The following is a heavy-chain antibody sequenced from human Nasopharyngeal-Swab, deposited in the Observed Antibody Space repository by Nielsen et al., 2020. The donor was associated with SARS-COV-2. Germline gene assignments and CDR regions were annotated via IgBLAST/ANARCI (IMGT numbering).Heavy chain of an antibody. Sequence: SETLSLTCTVSGGSISSGDYYWSWIRQPPGKGLEWIGYIYYSGSTYYNPSLKSRVTISVDTSKNQFSLKLSSVTAADTAVYYCARSRITMVRGVTPYFDYWGHGTLVTVSS. CDR2: IYYSGST. J-gene: IGHJ4*01. V-gene: IGHV4-30-4*01. D-gene: IGHD3-10*01. CDR3: ARSRITMVRGVTPYFDY. CDR1: GGSISSGDYY.